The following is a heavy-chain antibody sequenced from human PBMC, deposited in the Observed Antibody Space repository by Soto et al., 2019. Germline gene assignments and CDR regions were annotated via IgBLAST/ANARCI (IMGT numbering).Heavy chain of an antibody. V-gene: IGHV3-23*01. CDR3: ARQMGATSSSSFDY. J-gene: IGHJ4*02. Sequence: PGGSLRLSCAASGFTFSSYAVSWVRQAPGKGLEWVSAISGSGSITYYADSVKGRFAISRDNFKNTLYLQMNSLRAEDTAVYYCARQMGATSSSSFDYWGQGTLVTVSS. CDR2: ISGSGSIT. D-gene: IGHD1-26*01. CDR1: GFTFSSYA.